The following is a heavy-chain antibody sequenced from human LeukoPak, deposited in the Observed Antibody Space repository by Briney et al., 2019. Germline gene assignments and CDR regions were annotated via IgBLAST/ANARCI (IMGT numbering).Heavy chain of an antibody. Sequence: ASVKVSCKASGYTFTSYYMHWVRQAPGQGLEWMGIINPSGGSTSYAQKFQGRVTMTRDTSTSTVYMELNSLRSEDTAVYCCAKTYYYDSSGYDYYFDYWGQGTLVTVSS. J-gene: IGHJ4*02. CDR1: GYTFTSYY. CDR2: INPSGGST. CDR3: AKTYYYDSSGYDYYFDY. D-gene: IGHD3-22*01. V-gene: IGHV1-46*01.